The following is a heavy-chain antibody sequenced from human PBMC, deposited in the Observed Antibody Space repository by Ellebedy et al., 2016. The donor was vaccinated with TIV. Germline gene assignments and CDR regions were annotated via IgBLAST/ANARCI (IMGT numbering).Heavy chain of an antibody. J-gene: IGHJ3*02. CDR2: ISDSSVYI. CDR3: ARDRGTSMITSDAFYI. Sequence: GESLKISXAASGFAFSSYSMNWVRQSPGKGLEWVSCISDSSVYIHYTDSVKGRFTISRDNAKNSLYLQMNSLRAEDTAVYYCARDRGTSMITSDAFYIWGQGTMVTVSS. CDR1: GFAFSSYS. V-gene: IGHV3-21*01. D-gene: IGHD3-16*01.